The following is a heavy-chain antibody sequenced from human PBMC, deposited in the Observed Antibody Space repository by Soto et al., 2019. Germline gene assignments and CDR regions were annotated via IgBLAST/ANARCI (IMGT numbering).Heavy chain of an antibody. CDR2: IYHSGST. CDR1: GGSISSSNW. Sequence: SETLSLTCAVSGGSISSSNWWSWVRQPPGKGLEWIVEIYHSGSTNYNPSLKSRVTISVDKSKNQFALKLSSVTAADTAVYYCARDLGNPGYSSSRDWFDPWGQGTLVTVSS. CDR3: ARDLGNPGYSSSRDWFDP. D-gene: IGHD6-13*01. V-gene: IGHV4-4*02. J-gene: IGHJ5*02.